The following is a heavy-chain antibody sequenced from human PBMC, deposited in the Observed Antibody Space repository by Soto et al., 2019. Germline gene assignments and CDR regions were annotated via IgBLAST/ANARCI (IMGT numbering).Heavy chain of an antibody. J-gene: IGHJ5*02. Sequence: GGSLILSCAASGFPFSSYAMSWVRQAPGKGLEWVSAISGSGGSTYYADSVKGRFTISRDNSKNTLYLQMNSLRAKDTAVYYCAKSLWPRDFNWFDPWGQGTLVTVSS. CDR3: AKSLWPRDFNWFDP. CDR1: GFPFSSYA. CDR2: ISGSGGST. V-gene: IGHV3-23*01.